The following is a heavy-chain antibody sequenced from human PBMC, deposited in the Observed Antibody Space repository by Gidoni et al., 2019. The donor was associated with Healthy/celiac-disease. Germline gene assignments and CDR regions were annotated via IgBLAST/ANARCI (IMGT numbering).Heavy chain of an antibody. CDR1: GSPFSSYG. D-gene: IGHD6-19*01. J-gene: IGHJ1*01. V-gene: IGHV3-30*18. Sequence: VQLVETGGGVAQPGRSLILFCAAAGSPFSSYGMHWVRQAPGKGLEWVAVISYDGSNKYYADSVKGRFTISRDNSKNALYLQMNRLRAEDTAVYYCAKSNSSGWFVEYFQHWGQGTLVTVSS. CDR2: ISYDGSNK. CDR3: AKSNSSGWFVEYFQH.